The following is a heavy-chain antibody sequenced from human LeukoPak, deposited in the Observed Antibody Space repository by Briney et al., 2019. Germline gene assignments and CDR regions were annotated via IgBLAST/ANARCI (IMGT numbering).Heavy chain of an antibody. CDR2: INSDGSST. J-gene: IGHJ3*02. V-gene: IGHV3-74*01. D-gene: IGHD3-10*01. CDR3: ARSASGSAFNDAFDI. CDR1: GITFSNYW. Sequence: GGSLSLSCAASGITFSNYWMHWVRQAPGKGLVWVSRINSDGSSTNYADSVKGRFTISSDNAKNTQYLNMNRQSAEETDGHLCARSASGSAFNDAFDIWGEGTMVTVSS.